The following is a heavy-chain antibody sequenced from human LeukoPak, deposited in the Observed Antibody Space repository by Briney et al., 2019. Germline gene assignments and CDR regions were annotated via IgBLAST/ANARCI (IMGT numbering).Heavy chain of an antibody. CDR1: GYTFTSYG. V-gene: IGHV1-18*01. CDR2: ISAYYGNT. D-gene: IGHD6-13*01. J-gene: IGHJ4*01. CDR3: AGSSGYSSSWYFDY. Sequence: ASVKVSCKASGYTFTSYGISWVRQAPGQGLEWMGWISAYYGNTNYAQKLQGRVTMTTDTSTSTAYMELRSLRSDDTAVYYCAGSSGYSSSWYFDYWGQGTLVTVSS.